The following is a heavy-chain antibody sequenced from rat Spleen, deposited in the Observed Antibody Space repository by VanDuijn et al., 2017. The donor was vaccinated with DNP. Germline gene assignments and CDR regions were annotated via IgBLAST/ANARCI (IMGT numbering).Heavy chain of an antibody. CDR1: GFTFSDYS. D-gene: IGHD4-3*01. CDR2: ISYDGSST. V-gene: IGHV5S10*01. Sequence: EVQLVESGGGLVQPGRSLKLSCAASGFTFSDYSMGWVRQAPKKGLEWVATISYDGSSTYYRDSVKGRFTISRDNAKSTLYLQMDSLRSEDTATYYCTTDRGRYWGQGVMVTVSS. CDR3: TTDRGRY. J-gene: IGHJ2*01.